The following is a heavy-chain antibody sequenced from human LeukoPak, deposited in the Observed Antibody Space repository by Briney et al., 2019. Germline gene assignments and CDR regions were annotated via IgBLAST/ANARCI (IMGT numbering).Heavy chain of an antibody. Sequence: RAGGSLRLSCAASGFTFSSYGMHWVRQAPGKGLEWVAFIRYDGSNKYYADSVKGRFTISRDNSKNTLYLRMNSLRAEDTAVYYCAKDRHWNSGYMDVWGKGTTVTVSS. CDR2: IRYDGSNK. J-gene: IGHJ6*03. CDR3: AKDRHWNSGYMDV. CDR1: GFTFSSYG. D-gene: IGHD1-7*01. V-gene: IGHV3-30*02.